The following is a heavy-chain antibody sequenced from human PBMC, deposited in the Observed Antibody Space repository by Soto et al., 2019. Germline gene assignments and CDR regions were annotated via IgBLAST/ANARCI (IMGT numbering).Heavy chain of an antibody. D-gene: IGHD1-26*01. J-gene: IGHJ4*02. V-gene: IGHV3-21*01. Sequence: EVQLVESGGGLVKPGGSLRLSCAASGFFISNYNMNWVRQAPGTGLEWVSSISSSSRYIHSADSVKDRFTISRDNAKNSLYLQMNSLRAEDTAVYYCARNLGSGSSYFDSWGQGSLVTVSS. CDR2: ISSSSRYI. CDR3: ARNLGSGSSYFDS. CDR1: GFFISNYN.